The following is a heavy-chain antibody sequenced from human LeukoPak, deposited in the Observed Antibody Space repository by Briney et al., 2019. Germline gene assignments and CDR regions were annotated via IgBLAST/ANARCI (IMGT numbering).Heavy chain of an antibody. CDR1: GFTFSSYS. CDR3: ARGPSSWYRSFDY. V-gene: IGHV3-21*01. Sequence: PGGSLRLSCAASGFTFSSYSMNWVRQAPGKGLEWVSSISSSSSYIYYADSVKGRFTISRDNAKNSLYLQMNSLRAEDTAVYYCARGPSSWYRSFDYWGQGTLVTVSS. D-gene: IGHD6-13*01. CDR2: ISSSSSYI. J-gene: IGHJ4*02.